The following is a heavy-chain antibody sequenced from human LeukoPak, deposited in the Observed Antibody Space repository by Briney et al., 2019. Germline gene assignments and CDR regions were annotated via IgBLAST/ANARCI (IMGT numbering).Heavy chain of an antibody. V-gene: IGHV4-31*03. J-gene: IGHJ4*02. Sequence: SETLSLTCSVSGGSISSGGYYWSWIRQHPGKGLEWIGYIYYSGSTYYNPSLKSRVTISVDTSKNHFSLKLSSVTAADTAVYYCARSGYDFWSGYLDWGQGTLVTVSS. D-gene: IGHD3-3*01. CDR3: ARSGYDFWSGYLD. CDR2: IYYSGST. CDR1: GGSISSGGYY.